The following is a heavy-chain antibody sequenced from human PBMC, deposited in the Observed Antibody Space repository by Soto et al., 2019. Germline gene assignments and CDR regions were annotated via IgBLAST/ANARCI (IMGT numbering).Heavy chain of an antibody. CDR2: ISGSGDAT. D-gene: IGHD4-17*01. Sequence: EVQLLESGGGLVQPGGSLRLSCAASGFTFSSYAMAWVRQAPGKGLEWVSGISGSGDATYYADSVKGRVTISRDNSKNTLYLHMNSLRAEDAAVYYCAKSYYGGNTGYFDLWGRGTLATVSS. CDR1: GFTFSSYA. V-gene: IGHV3-23*01. CDR3: AKSYYGGNTGYFDL. J-gene: IGHJ2*01.